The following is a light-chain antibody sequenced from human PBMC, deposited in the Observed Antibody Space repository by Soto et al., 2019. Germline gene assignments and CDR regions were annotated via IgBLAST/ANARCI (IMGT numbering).Light chain of an antibody. Sequence: QSALTQPASVSGSPGQSITISCTGTSSDVGGYNYVSWYQQHPGKAPKLMIYDVSNRPSGVSNRFSGSKSGNTASLTISGLQAEDEADYYCSSYTSSSTPRNSVFGTGTKLTVL. CDR2: DVS. V-gene: IGLV2-14*01. CDR3: SSYTSSSTPRNSV. J-gene: IGLJ1*01. CDR1: SSDVGGYNY.